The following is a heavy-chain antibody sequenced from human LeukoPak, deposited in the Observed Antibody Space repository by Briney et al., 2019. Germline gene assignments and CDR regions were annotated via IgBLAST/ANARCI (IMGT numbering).Heavy chain of an antibody. Sequence: GGSLRLSCAASGFTFSSYSMNWVRQAPGKGLEWVSSISSSSTYIYYADSVKGRFTISRDNAKNSLYLQMDSLRAEDTAVYYCARDYSSSNPLPYNWGQGTLVTVSS. CDR3: ARDYSSSNPLPYN. CDR1: GFTFSSYS. J-gene: IGHJ4*02. V-gene: IGHV3-21*01. D-gene: IGHD6-6*01. CDR2: ISSSSTYI.